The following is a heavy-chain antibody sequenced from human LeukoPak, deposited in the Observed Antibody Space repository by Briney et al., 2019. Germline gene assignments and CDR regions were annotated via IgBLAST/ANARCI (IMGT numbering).Heavy chain of an antibody. Sequence: PGGSLRLSCAASGFTFDDYAMHSVRQAPGKGLEWVSLISWDGGSTYYADSVKGRFTISRDNSKNSLYLQMNSLRAEDTALYYCASSSGGYFDLWGRGTLVTVSS. V-gene: IGHV3-43D*03. CDR3: ASSSGGYFDL. CDR2: ISWDGGST. CDR1: GFTFDDYA. J-gene: IGHJ2*01. D-gene: IGHD6-13*01.